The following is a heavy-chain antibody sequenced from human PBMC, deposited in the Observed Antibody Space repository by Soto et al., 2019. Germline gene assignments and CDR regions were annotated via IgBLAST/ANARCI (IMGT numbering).Heavy chain of an antibody. CDR3: ARDRGGSYNVWFDP. V-gene: IGHV3-30-3*01. CDR1: GFTFSSYA. Sequence: PGGSLRLSCAASGFTFSSYAMHWVRQAPGKGLEWVAVISYDGSNKYYADSVKGRFTISRDNAKNSLYLQMNSLRAEDTAVYYCARDRGGSYNVWFDPWGQGTLVTVSS. CDR2: ISYDGSNK. D-gene: IGHD1-26*01. J-gene: IGHJ5*02.